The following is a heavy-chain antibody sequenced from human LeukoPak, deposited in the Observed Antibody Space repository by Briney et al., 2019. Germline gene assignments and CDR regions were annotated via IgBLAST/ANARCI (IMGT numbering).Heavy chain of an antibody. D-gene: IGHD3-22*01. Sequence: PGGSLRLSCAASGFTFSSYAMSWVRQAPGKGLEWVSGISGSGGSTYYADSVKGRFTISRDNSKNTLYLQMNSLRAEDTAVYYCAKAPLDSSGYYYVTYYSDYWGQGTLVTVSS. CDR3: AKAPLDSSGYYYVTYYSDY. CDR2: ISGSGGST. CDR1: GFTFSSYA. J-gene: IGHJ4*02. V-gene: IGHV3-23*01.